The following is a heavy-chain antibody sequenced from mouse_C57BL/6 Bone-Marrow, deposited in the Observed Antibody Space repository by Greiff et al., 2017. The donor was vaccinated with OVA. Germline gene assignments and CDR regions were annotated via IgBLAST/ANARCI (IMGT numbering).Heavy chain of an antibody. J-gene: IGHJ3*01. D-gene: IGHD1-1*01. CDR2: IDPNSGGT. Sequence: VQLQQSGAELVKPGASVKLSCKASGYTFTSYWMHWVKQRPGRGLEWIGRIDPNSGGTKYNEKFKSKATLTVDKPSSTAYMQLSSLTSEDSAVYYCARSGITTVVAPGLAYWGQGTLVTVSA. CDR3: ARSGITTVVAPGLAY. CDR1: GYTFTSYW. V-gene: IGHV1-72*01.